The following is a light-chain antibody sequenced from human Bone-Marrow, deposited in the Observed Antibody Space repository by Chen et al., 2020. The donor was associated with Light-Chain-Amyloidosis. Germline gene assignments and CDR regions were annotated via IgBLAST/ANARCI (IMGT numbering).Light chain of an antibody. CDR2: DDG. Sequence: SYVLTQPSSVSVAPGQTATIACGGNNIGSTSVHWYQQTPGQAPLLVVYDDGDRPSGSPERLSGSNSGNTATLTSSRVEAGDEADYYCQVWDRSSDRPVFGGGTKLTVL. V-gene: IGLV3-21*02. J-gene: IGLJ3*02. CDR3: QVWDRSSDRPV. CDR1: NIGSTS.